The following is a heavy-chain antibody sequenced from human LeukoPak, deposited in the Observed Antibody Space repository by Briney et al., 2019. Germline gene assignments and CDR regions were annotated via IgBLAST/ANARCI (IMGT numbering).Heavy chain of an antibody. J-gene: IGHJ6*02. Sequence: GGSLRLSCAASGFTFSHYATTWVRQAPGRGLEWVSVVSDSGHSTYYTDSVKGRFTISRDNSKDTLFLQMNSLRAEDTAVYYCAKFRSYGSGVYYGMDVWGQGTTVTVSS. D-gene: IGHD3-10*01. CDR3: AKFRSYGSGVYYGMDV. V-gene: IGHV3-23*01. CDR2: VSDSGHST. CDR1: GFTFSHYA.